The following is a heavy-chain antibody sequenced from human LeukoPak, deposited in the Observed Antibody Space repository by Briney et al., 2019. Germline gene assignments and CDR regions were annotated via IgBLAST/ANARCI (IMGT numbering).Heavy chain of an antibody. D-gene: IGHD4-17*01. V-gene: IGHV3-30*04. J-gene: IGHJ4*02. CDR1: GFTFSSYA. CDR3: ARDQGSRGDYALDY. CDR2: ISYDGSNK. Sequence: GGSLRLSCAASGFTFSSYAVHWVRQAPGRGLEWVAVISYDGSNKYYADSVKGRFTISRDNSKNTLYLQMNSLRAEDTAVYYCARDQGSRGDYALDYWGQGTLVTVSS.